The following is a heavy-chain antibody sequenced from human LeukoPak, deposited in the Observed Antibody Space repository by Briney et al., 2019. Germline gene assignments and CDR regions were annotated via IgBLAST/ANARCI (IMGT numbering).Heavy chain of an antibody. CDR1: GGSFSGYY. Sequence: PSETLSLTCAVYGGSFSGYYWSWIRQPPGKGLEWIGEINHSGSTNYNPSLKSRVTMSVDTSKNQFALKLSSVTAADTAVYYCARGPLGELVLGYDYWGQGTLVTVSS. V-gene: IGHV4-34*01. D-gene: IGHD3-16*01. CDR3: ARGPLGELVLGYDY. J-gene: IGHJ4*02. CDR2: INHSGST.